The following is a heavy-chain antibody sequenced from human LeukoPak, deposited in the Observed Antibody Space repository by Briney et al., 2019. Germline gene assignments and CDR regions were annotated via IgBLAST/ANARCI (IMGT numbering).Heavy chain of an antibody. V-gene: IGHV3-13*04. CDR2: ISTAGDT. CDR3: AKDGISSGAFDI. J-gene: IGHJ3*02. CDR1: GFTFSSYD. Sequence: GGSLRLSCVASGFTFSSYDMHWVRQATGKGLEWVSAISTAGDTSYPGSVKGRFAISREIATNSLYLQMNSLRAGDTAVYYCAKDGISSGAFDIWGQGTMVTVSS. D-gene: IGHD4-23*01.